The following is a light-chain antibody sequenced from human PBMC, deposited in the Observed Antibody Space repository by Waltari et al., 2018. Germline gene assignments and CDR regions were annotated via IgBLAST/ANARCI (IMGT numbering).Light chain of an antibody. V-gene: IGLV2-14*03. CDR2: DVT. J-gene: IGLJ3*02. CDR3: SSYTTSSTVV. Sequence: QSALTQPASVHGCPGQSITISCTGTVSDIGAYNHVSWFQPPPGTVPKLMVYDVTNQPSGVSNRFSGSKSGNTASLTISGLQAEDEAYYYCSSYTTSSTVVFGGGTKLTVL. CDR1: VSDIGAYNH.